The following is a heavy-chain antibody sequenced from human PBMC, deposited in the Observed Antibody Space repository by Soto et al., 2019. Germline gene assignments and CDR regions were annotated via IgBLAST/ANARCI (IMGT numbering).Heavy chain of an antibody. D-gene: IGHD6-6*01. V-gene: IGHV4-4*02. CDR2: IYHSGST. CDR1: GGSISSSNW. J-gene: IGHJ5*02. Sequence: SETLSLTCAVSGGSISSSNWWSWVRQPPGKGLEWIGEIYHSGSTNYNPSLKSRVTISVDKSKNQFSLKLSSVTAADTAVYYCARDPGDSSSSGIVWFDPWGQGTLVTVSS. CDR3: ARDPGDSSSSGIVWFDP.